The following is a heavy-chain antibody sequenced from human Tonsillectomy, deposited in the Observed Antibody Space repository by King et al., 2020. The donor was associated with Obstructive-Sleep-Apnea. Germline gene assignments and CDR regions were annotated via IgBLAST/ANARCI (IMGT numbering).Heavy chain of an antibody. CDR1: GGSIRSYY. V-gene: IGHV4-59*01. CDR3: ARGGDGYNYFDY. CDR2: INYSGGT. Sequence: QLQESGPGLVKPSETLSLTCTVSGGSIRSYYWSWIRQAPGKGLEWIANINYSGGTNYNSSLKSRATISADMSKKQFSLKMSSVTAADTAVYYCARGGDGYNYFDYWGQGTLVTVSS. D-gene: IGHD5-24*01. J-gene: IGHJ4*02.